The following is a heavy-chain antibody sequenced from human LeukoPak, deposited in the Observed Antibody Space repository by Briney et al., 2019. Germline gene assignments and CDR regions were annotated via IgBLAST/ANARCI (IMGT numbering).Heavy chain of an antibody. J-gene: IGHJ4*02. D-gene: IGHD3-22*01. CDR2: IYHTGST. Sequence: SETLSLTCTVSGGSFSSYYWSWIRQPPGKGLEWIGYIYHTGSTKYNPSLKSRVTISVDTSKNQFSLKLSSVTAADTAVYYCARQYYYESSGFWYWGQGTLVTVSS. CDR1: GGSFSSYY. CDR3: ARQYYYESSGFWY. V-gene: IGHV4-59*01.